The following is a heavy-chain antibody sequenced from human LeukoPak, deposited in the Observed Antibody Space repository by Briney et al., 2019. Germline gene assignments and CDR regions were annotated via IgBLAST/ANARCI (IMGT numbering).Heavy chain of an antibody. J-gene: IGHJ4*02. CDR3: ARSDGASDFDY. CDR1: GDSVSSNRAA. CDR2: TYYRSKWYN. V-gene: IGHV6-1*01. Sequence: SETLSLTCAISGDSVSSNRAAWTWIRQSPSRGLEWLGRTYYRSKWYNDYAVSLKSRISINPDTSKNQFSLQLNSVTPEDTAVYYCARSDGASDFDYWGQGTLVTVSS. D-gene: IGHD5-24*01.